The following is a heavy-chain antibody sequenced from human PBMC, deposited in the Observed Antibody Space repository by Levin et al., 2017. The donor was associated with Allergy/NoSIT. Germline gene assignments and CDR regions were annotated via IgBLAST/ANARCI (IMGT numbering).Heavy chain of an antibody. J-gene: IGHJ6*02. CDR1: GFTFDDYA. CDR3: AKDRGSYSYYYYGMDG. CDR2: ISWNSGSI. Sequence: SCAASGFTFDDYAMHWVRQAPGKGLEWVSGISWNSGSIGYADSVKGRFTISRDNAKNSLYLQMNSLRAEDTALYYCAKDRGSYSYYYYGMDGWGQGTTVTVS. V-gene: IGHV3-9*01. D-gene: IGHD1-26*01.